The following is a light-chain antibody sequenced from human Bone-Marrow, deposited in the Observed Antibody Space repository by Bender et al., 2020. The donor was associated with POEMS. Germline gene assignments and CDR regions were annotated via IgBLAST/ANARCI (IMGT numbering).Light chain of an antibody. Sequence: QSALTQPASVSGSPGQSITISCTGATSDVGTYYIVSWYQQHPGKAPKLIIYQGTNRPSGVSSRFSGSESGNTASLTISGLQTEDEADYYCCSYVGGDIWFFGGGTKLTVL. CDR3: CSYVGGDIWF. CDR1: TSDVGTYYI. V-gene: IGLV2-23*01. J-gene: IGLJ3*02. CDR2: QGT.